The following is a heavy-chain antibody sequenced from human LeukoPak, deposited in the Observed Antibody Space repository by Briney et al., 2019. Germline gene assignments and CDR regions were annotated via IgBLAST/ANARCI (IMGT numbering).Heavy chain of an antibody. D-gene: IGHD6-19*01. J-gene: IGHJ4*02. CDR3: ARDPGGSGYSFDS. CDR2: IWYDGSNK. CDR1: GFTFSSSG. Sequence: GGSLRLSCAASGFTFSSSGMHWVRQAPGKGLEWVALIWYDGSNKYYADSVKGRFTISRDNSKNTLYLQMNSLRAEDTAIYYCARDPGGSGYSFDSWGQGTLVTVSS. V-gene: IGHV3-33*01.